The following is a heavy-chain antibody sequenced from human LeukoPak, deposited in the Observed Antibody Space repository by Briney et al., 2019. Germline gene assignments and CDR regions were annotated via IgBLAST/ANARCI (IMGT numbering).Heavy chain of an antibody. CDR3: ARISSSWYPFDY. D-gene: IGHD6-13*01. J-gene: IGHJ4*02. CDR2: INPNSGNT. CDR1: GYTFTRYD. V-gene: IGHV1-8*03. Sequence: ASVKVSCKASGYTFTRYDINWVRQATGQGLEWMGWINPNSGNTGYAQKFQGRVTITRNTSISTAYMELSSLISEDTAVYYCARISSSWYPFDYWGQGTLVTVSS.